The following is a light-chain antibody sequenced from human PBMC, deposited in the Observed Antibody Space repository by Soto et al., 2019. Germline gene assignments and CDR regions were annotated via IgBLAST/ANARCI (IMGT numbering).Light chain of an antibody. CDR2: GAS. J-gene: IGKJ1*01. CDR1: QSVSSI. CDR3: QQYNYWPRT. V-gene: IGKV3-15*01. Sequence: EIVMTQSPATLSVSPGERATLSCRASQSVSSILAWYQQKPGQAPRLLIYGASTRATGIPARFSGSGSGTECTLTISSLQSEDFAVYYCQQYNYWPRTFGQGTKVEIK.